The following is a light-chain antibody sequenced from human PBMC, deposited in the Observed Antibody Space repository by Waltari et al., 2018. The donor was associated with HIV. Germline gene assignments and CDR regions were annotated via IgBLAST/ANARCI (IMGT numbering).Light chain of an antibody. V-gene: IGLV1-47*01. CDR1: NSNIGSNY. J-gene: IGLJ2*01. CDR3: AAWDDRLNLV. Sequence: QSVLTQPPSASGTPGQRATISCFGSNSNIGSNYVYWYQQLPGMAPKLLIYKNKQRPSGVPDRVSGSKAGTLASLAISGLRSEDEADYYCAAWDDRLNLVFGGGTKLTVL. CDR2: KNK.